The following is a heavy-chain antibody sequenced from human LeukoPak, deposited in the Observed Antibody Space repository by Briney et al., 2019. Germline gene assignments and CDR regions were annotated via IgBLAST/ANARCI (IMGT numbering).Heavy chain of an antibody. J-gene: IGHJ4*02. CDR1: GGSVSSGSYY. CDR2: IYYSEST. V-gene: IGHV4-61*01. Sequence: SETLSLTCTVSGGSVSSGSYYWSWLRQPPGKGLEWIVYIYYSESTNYNPSLKSRVTISVDTSKNQFSLKLSSVTAADTAVYYCARGSRGYSYGWGQGTLVTVSS. D-gene: IGHD5-18*01. CDR3: ARGSRGYSYG.